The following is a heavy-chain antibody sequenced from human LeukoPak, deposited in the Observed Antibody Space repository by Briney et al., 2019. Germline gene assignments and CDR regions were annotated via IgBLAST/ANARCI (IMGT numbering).Heavy chain of an antibody. CDR2: IYYSGST. J-gene: IGHJ5*02. Sequence: SETLSLTCTVSGGSISSYYWSWIRQPPGKGLEWIGYIYYSGSTNYNPSLKSRVTISVDTSKNQFSLKLRSVTAADTAVYYCARGSGRYSGGNWFDPWGQGTLVTVSS. CDR1: GGSISSYY. D-gene: IGHD3-10*01. CDR3: ARGSGRYSGGNWFDP. V-gene: IGHV4-59*08.